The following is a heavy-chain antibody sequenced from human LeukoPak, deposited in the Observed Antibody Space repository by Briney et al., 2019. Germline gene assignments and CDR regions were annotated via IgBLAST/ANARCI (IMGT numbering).Heavy chain of an antibody. J-gene: IGHJ4*02. CDR1: GFTFRTYG. CDR2: IWYDGINE. CDR3: ARHAWRFDS. Sequence: GGSLRLSCAASGFTFRTYGMHWVRQAPGKGLEWVALIWYDGINEYYADSVKGRFTISRDDSKNTLYLQMNSLRAEDTAVYYCARHAWRFDSWGQGTLVTVSS. D-gene: IGHD2-2*01. V-gene: IGHV3-33*08.